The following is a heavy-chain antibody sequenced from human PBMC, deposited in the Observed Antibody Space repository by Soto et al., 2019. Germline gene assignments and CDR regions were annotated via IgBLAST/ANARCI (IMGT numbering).Heavy chain of an antibody. Sequence: PSETLSLTCTVSGGSINNHYWSWIRQPPGKGLEWIGYIYYTGSTNYNPSLKSRVIISVDTSKNQFSLNLTSLTAADTAIYYCARSNWYSEYWGQGTLVTVSS. J-gene: IGHJ4*02. CDR2: IYYTGST. V-gene: IGHV4-59*11. CDR1: GGSINNHY. D-gene: IGHD7-27*01. CDR3: ARSNWYSEY.